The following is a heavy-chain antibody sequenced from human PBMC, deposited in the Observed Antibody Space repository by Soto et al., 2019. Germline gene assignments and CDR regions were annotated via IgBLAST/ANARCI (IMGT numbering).Heavy chain of an antibody. CDR1: GFSLSTSGVG. V-gene: IGHV2-5*01. Sequence: ESGPTLVNPTQTLTLTCTFSGFSLSTSGVGVGWIRQPPGRALEWLALIYWNDDKRYSPSLKSRLTITKDTSKNQVVLTMTNMDPVDTATYYCAHRPSGWYLFDYWGQGTLVTVSS. CDR2: IYWNDDK. J-gene: IGHJ4*02. CDR3: AHRPSGWYLFDY. D-gene: IGHD6-19*01.